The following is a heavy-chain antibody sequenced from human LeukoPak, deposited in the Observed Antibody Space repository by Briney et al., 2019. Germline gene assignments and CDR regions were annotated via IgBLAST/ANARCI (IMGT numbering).Heavy chain of an antibody. CDR1: GFTVSSNY. V-gene: IGHV3-66*01. D-gene: IGHD3-10*01. Sequence: PGGSLRLSCAASGFTVSSNYMSWVRQAPGKGLEWVSVIYSGGSTYYADSVKGRFTISRDNSKNTLYLQMNSLRAEDTAVYYCASPMVRGVIDAFDIWGQGTMVTGSS. CDR2: IYSGGST. CDR3: ASPMVRGVIDAFDI. J-gene: IGHJ3*02.